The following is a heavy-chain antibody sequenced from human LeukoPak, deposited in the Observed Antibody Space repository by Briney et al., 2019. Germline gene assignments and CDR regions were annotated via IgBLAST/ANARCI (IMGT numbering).Heavy chain of an antibody. CDR1: GFTFSSYA. CDR3: AKYGNYGYNWFDP. Sequence: GGSLRLSCAASGFTFSSYAMSWVRQAPGKGLEWVSAMSGSGGSTYYADSVKGRFTISRDNSKNTLYLQMNSLRGEDTAVYYCAKYGNYGYNWFDPWGQGTLVTVSS. D-gene: IGHD4-11*01. V-gene: IGHV3-23*01. J-gene: IGHJ5*02. CDR2: MSGSGGST.